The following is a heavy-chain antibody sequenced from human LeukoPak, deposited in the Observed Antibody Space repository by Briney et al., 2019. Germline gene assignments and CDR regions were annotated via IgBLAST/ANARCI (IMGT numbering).Heavy chain of an antibody. CDR2: IYYSGST. V-gene: IGHV4-59*08. CDR3: ARLSSSWYFAGL. CDR1: GGSISSYY. J-gene: IGHJ4*02. D-gene: IGHD6-13*01. Sequence: SETLSLTCTVSGGSISSYYWSWIRQPPGKGLEWIGYIYYSGSTNYNPSLKSRVTISVDTSKNQFSLKLSSVTAADTAVYYCARLSSSWYFAGLWGQGTLVTVSS.